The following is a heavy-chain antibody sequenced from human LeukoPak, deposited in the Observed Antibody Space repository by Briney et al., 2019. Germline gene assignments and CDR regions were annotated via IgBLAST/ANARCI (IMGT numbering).Heavy chain of an antibody. CDR1: GFTVSSNY. CDR3: AGIAAAGRGEVDYFDY. CDR2: IYSGGST. D-gene: IGHD6-13*01. J-gene: IGHJ4*02. Sequence: PGGSLRLSCAASGFTVSSNYMSWVRQAPGKGLEWVSVIYSGGSTYYADSVKGRFTISRDNSKNTLYLQMNSLRAEDTAVYYCAGIAAAGRGEVDYFDYWGQGTLVTVSS. V-gene: IGHV3-53*01.